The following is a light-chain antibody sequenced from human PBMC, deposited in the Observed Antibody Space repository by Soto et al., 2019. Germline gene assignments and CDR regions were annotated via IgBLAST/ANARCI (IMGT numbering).Light chain of an antibody. J-gene: IGKJ3*01. CDR1: QSISNN. CDR2: AAS. V-gene: IGKV1-39*01. Sequence: DIQMTQSPSSLSASVGDRVTITCRASQSISNNLNWYHQKPGKPPKLLIFAASTLQSGVPSRFSGGGSGTDFTFTINSLQPEDFATYYCQQTYSSSTFGPGTKVDIK. CDR3: QQTYSSST.